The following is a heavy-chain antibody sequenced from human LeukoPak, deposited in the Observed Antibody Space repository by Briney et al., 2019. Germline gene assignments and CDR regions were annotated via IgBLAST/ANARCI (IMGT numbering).Heavy chain of an antibody. D-gene: IGHD5-12*01. CDR3: ATQAYDRAFDI. V-gene: IGHV4-31*03. Sequence: PSETLSLTCTVSGGSISSGGYYWSWIRQHPGKGLEWIGYIYYSGSTYYNPSLKSRVTISVDTSKNQFSLKLSSVTAADTAVYYCATQAYDRAFDIWGQGTMVTVSS. J-gene: IGHJ3*02. CDR1: GGSISSGGYY. CDR2: IYYSGST.